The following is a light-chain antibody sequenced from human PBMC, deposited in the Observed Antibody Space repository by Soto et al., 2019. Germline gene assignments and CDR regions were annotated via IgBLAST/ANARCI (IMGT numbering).Light chain of an antibody. V-gene: IGKV3D-7*01. J-gene: IGKJ4*01. CDR3: QQLNSYPLT. Sequence: PGERAPLSCRASQSVSNNYLDWYQQKPGQAPRLLIYGASNRATGIPSRFSGSGSGTDFTLTISSLQPEDFATYYCQQLNSYPLTFGGGTKVDIK. CDR1: QSVSNNY. CDR2: GAS.